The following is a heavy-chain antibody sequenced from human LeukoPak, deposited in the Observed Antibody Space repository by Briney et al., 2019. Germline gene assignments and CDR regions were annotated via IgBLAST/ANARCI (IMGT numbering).Heavy chain of an antibody. Sequence: GGSLRLSCAASGFTFSSYWMSWVRQAPGKGLEWMANIKQDGSEKYYVDSVKGRFTISRDNAKNSLYLQMNSLRAEDTAVYYCASTLVYDFWSGYFFDYGMDVWGQGTTVTVSS. CDR2: IKQDGSEK. D-gene: IGHD3-3*01. CDR3: ASTLVYDFWSGYFFDYGMDV. CDR1: GFTFSSYW. V-gene: IGHV3-7*01. J-gene: IGHJ6*02.